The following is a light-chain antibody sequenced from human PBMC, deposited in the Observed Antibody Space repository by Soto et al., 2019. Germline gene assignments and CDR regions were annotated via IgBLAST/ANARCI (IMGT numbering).Light chain of an antibody. J-gene: IGKJ5*01. CDR3: MQATQFPHT. CDR2: LGS. V-gene: IGKV2-28*01. CDR1: QSLLHTNGYNY. Sequence: DIVMTQSPLSLPVTPGEPASISCRSSQSLLHTNGYNYLDWYLQKPGQSPQALIYLGSNRSSGVPDRFSGSGAGTDFTLKISRVEAEDVGVYYCMQATQFPHTFGQGTRLEIK.